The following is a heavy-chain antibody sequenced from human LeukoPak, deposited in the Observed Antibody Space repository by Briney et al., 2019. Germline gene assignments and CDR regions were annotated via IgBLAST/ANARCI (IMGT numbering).Heavy chain of an antibody. V-gene: IGHV1-18*01. CDR1: GYDFTRFG. CDR2: ISTYSGDT. CDR3: ARGIYFDY. Sequence: ASVKVSCKASGYDFTRFGINWVRQAPGQGLEWMGWISTYSGDTKYAERFQGRVTMTTDTSTSTAYMELRSLRSDDTAVYYCARGIYFDYWGQGTLVTVSS. J-gene: IGHJ4*02.